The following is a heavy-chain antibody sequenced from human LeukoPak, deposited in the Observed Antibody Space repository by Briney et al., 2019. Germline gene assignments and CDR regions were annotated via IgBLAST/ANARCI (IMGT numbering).Heavy chain of an antibody. V-gene: IGHV5-51*01. CDR3: ARQVRYSGYDFDY. J-gene: IGHJ4*02. D-gene: IGHD5-12*01. CDR1: GYRFTRYW. Sequence: GESLKISCKGSGYRFTRYWIGWARQMPGKGMEWMGIIYPGNSDTRYSPSFQGQVTISADKSISTAYLQWSTLKAADTAMYYCARQVRYSGYDFDYGGQGTLVTVSS. CDR2: IYPGNSDT.